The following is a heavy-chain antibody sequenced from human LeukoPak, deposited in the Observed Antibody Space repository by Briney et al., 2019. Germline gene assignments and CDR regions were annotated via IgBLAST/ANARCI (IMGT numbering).Heavy chain of an antibody. CDR2: ISYDGSNK. V-gene: IGHV3-30*04. Sequence: GGSLRLSCAASGFTFSSYAMHWVRQAPGKGLEWVAVISYDGSNKYYADSVKGRFTISRDNSKNTLYLQMSSLRAEDTAVYYCAKAGITIFGVPLNNWFDPWGQGTLVTVSS. J-gene: IGHJ5*02. CDR3: AKAGITIFGVPLNNWFDP. CDR1: GFTFSSYA. D-gene: IGHD3-3*01.